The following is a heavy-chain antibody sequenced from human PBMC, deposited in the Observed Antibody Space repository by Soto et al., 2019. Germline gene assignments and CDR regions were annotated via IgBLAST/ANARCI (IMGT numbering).Heavy chain of an antibody. CDR3: ASSGVTSWGSYFAIWSGYCGY. CDR1: GYTFSSYD. Sequence: QIPLVQSGAEVKKPGASVKVSCKASGYTFSSYDINWVRQAPGQGLEWMGWMNPNSANTGYAQKFQGRVTMTRNTSINTAYMELSSLTSEDMAVYYCASSGVTSWGSYFAIWSGYCGYWGQGTLVTVSS. V-gene: IGHV1-8*01. D-gene: IGHD3-3*01. J-gene: IGHJ4*02. CDR2: MNPNSANT.